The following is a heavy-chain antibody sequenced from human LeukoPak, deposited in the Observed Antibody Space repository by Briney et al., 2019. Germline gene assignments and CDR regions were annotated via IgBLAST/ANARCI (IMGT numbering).Heavy chain of an antibody. V-gene: IGHV4-4*07. Sequence: SETLSLTCTVSGGSISGYYWSWIPQPAGKGLEWIGHIYSSGTTNYNPSLKSRVTMSMDTSKNQFSLRLTSVTAADTAVYYCAREGSSAYAWFDLWGQGTLVTVSS. CDR2: IYSSGTT. D-gene: IGHD3-22*01. J-gene: IGHJ5*02. CDR3: AREGSSAYAWFDL. CDR1: GGSISGYY.